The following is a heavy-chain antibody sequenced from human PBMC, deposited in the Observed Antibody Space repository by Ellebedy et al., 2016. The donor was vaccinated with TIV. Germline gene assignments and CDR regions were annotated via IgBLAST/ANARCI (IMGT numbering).Heavy chain of an antibody. CDR3: ASLDSGWYGGYFQH. V-gene: IGHV4-39*01. CDR1: GGSISSYY. J-gene: IGHJ1*01. CDR2: IYYSGST. D-gene: IGHD6-19*01. Sequence: SETLSLTXTVSGGSISSYYWGWIRQPPGKGLEWIGSIYYSGSTYYNPSLKSRVTISVDTSMNQFSLKLSSVTAADTAVYYCASLDSGWYGGYFQHWGQGTLVTVSS.